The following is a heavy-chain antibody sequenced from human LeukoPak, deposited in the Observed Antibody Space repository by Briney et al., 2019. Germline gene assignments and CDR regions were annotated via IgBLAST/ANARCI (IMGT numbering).Heavy chain of an antibody. Sequence: SETLSLTCSVSGGSTSGSYWNWIREPPGKGLEWIGYVSYSGSTNYNPSLKSRVTISVDTSKNQFSLKLSSVTAADTAVYYCARDSQSGQLVLSDSYYYMDVWGKGTTVTISS. CDR3: ARDSQSGQLVLSDSYYYMDV. J-gene: IGHJ6*03. CDR2: VSYSGST. V-gene: IGHV4-59*12. CDR1: GGSTSGSY. D-gene: IGHD6-13*01.